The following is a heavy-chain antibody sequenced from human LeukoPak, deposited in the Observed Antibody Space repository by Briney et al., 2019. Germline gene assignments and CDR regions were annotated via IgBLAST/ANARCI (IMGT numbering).Heavy chain of an antibody. V-gene: IGHV3-74*01. CDR2: INRDGSST. J-gene: IGHJ4*02. D-gene: IGHD6-13*01. CDR1: GFTFSSYW. Sequence: GGSLRLSCGASGFTFSSYWMHWVRQVPGKGLVWVSRINRDGSSTNYADSVKGRFTISRDNAKNTLYLQMNSLRAEDTAVYYCARGASRSHDYWGQGNLVTV. CDR3: ARGASRSHDY.